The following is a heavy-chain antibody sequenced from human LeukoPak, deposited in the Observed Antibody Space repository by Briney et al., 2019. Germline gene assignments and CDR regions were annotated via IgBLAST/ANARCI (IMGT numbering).Heavy chain of an antibody. CDR2: ISSSGSTI. J-gene: IGHJ4*02. CDR3: ARGAYYDSSGYEY. V-gene: IGHV3-48*03. D-gene: IGHD3-22*01. CDR1: GFTFSSYE. Sequence: QPGGSLRLSCAASGFTFSSYEMNWVRQAPGKGLEWVSYISSSGSTIYYADSVKGRFTISRDNAKNSLYLQMNSLRAEDTAVYYCARGAYYDSSGYEYWGQGTLVTVSS.